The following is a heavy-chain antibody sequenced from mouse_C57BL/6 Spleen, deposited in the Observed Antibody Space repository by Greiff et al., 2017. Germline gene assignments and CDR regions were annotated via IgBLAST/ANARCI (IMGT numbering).Heavy chain of an antibody. CDR1: GYTFTSSW. CDR2: IYPRTSDT. Sequence: VKLQQSGTVLARPGASVKMSCKTSGYTFTSSWMHWVKQTPGQGLEWIGAIYPRTSDTTYNQTLKGKAQLTAYTSTSTSYMELSSLTNEDSAVYYCTRQDPLSPWFADWGQGTLVTVSA. J-gene: IGHJ3*01. D-gene: IGHD6-1*01. V-gene: IGHV1-5*01. CDR3: TRQDPLSPWFAD.